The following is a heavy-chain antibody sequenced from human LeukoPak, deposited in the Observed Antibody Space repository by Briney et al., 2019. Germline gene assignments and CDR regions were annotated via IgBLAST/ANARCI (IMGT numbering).Heavy chain of an antibody. Sequence: ASVKVSCKVSVYTFTDYYMHWVQQAPGKGLEWMGLVDPEDGETIYAEKFQGRVTITADTSTDTAYMELSSLRSEDTAVYYCAAAYDSSGYRDGFDPWGQGTLVTVSS. CDR2: VDPEDGET. CDR3: AAAYDSSGYRDGFDP. V-gene: IGHV1-69-2*01. J-gene: IGHJ5*02. D-gene: IGHD3-22*01. CDR1: VYTFTDYY.